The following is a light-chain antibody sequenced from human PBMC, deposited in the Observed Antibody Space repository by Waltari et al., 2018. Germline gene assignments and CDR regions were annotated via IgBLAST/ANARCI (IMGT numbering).Light chain of an antibody. V-gene: IGKV1-5*03. CDR3: QQYDSYST. J-gene: IGKJ1*01. CDR2: KAS. CDR1: QSISSW. Sequence: IQXTQXXXXLSAXXXXXVTINCRASQSISSWLAWYQQKPGKAPKLLIYKASSLESGVPSRFSGSGSGTEFTLTISSLQPDDFATYYCQQYDSYSTFGQGTKVEIK.